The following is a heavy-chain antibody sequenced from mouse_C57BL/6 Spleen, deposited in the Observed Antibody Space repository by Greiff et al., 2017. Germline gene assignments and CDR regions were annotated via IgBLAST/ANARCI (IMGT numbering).Heavy chain of an antibody. D-gene: IGHD2-1*01. CDR3: ARRYYGNYGAMDY. CDR1: GYAFSSYW. Sequence: QVQLKESGAELVKPGASVKISCKASGYAFSSYWMNWVKQRPGKGLEWIGQIYPGDGDTNYNGKFKGKATLTADKSSSTAYMQLSSLTSEDSAVYFCARRYYGNYGAMDYWGQGTSVTVSS. V-gene: IGHV1-80*01. J-gene: IGHJ4*01. CDR2: IYPGDGDT.